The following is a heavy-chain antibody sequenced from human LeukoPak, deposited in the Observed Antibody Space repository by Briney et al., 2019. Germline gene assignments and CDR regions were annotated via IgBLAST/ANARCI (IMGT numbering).Heavy chain of an antibody. V-gene: IGHV5-51*01. Sequence: GESLKTSCKGSGYSFPSYWIAWVRQMPGKGLEWMGIIFPYDSDTRYSPSFQGQVTISADTSISTAYLQWNSLKASDTAMYYCARTAVTGTLWFDPWGQGTLVTVSS. CDR2: IFPYDSDT. CDR3: ARTAVTGTLWFDP. J-gene: IGHJ5*02. D-gene: IGHD6-19*01. CDR1: GYSFPSYW.